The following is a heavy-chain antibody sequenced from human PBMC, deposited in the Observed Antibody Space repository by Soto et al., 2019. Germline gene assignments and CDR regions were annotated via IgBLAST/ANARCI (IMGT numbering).Heavy chain of an antibody. CDR1: GYTFTNYG. V-gene: IGHV1-18*01. CDR3: ARDVGHYYDGSGFKMYFGY. J-gene: IGHJ4*02. Sequence: QVQLVQSGAEVKKPGASVKVSCKVSGYTFTNYGISWVRQTPGQGLEWMGWLSAYNGNTNYAQKLQGRVTMTTDTSTSTAYMELRSLRSDDTAVYYCARDVGHYYDGSGFKMYFGYWGQGTLVTISS. CDR2: LSAYNGNT. D-gene: IGHD3-22*01.